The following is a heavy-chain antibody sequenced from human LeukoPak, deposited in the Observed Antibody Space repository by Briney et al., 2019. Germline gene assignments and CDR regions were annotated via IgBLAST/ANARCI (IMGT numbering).Heavy chain of an antibody. V-gene: IGHV4-59*08. CDR1: GGSISSYY. CDR2: IYYSGST. CDR3: ARQSYGYSFWSDY. J-gene: IGHJ4*02. D-gene: IGHD5-18*01. Sequence: SETLSLTCTVSGGSISSYYWSWIRQPPGKGLEWIGYIYYSGSTNYNPSLKSRVTISVDTSKNQFSLKLSSVTAADTAVYYCARQSYGYSFWSDYWGQGTLVTVSS.